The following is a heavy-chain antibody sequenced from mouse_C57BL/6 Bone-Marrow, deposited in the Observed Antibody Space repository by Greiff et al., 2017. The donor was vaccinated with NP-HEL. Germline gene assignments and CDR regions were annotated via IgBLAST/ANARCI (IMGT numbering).Heavy chain of an antibody. CDR1: GFTFSDYY. Sequence: EVQRVESGGGLVQPGGSLKLSCAASGFTFSDYYMYWVRQTPEKRLEWVAYISNGGGSTYYPDTVKGRFTISRDNAKNTLYLQMSRLKSEDTAMYYCARGGTWYFDVWGTGTTVTVSS. V-gene: IGHV5-12*01. D-gene: IGHD3-3*01. CDR2: ISNGGGST. J-gene: IGHJ1*03. CDR3: ARGGTWYFDV.